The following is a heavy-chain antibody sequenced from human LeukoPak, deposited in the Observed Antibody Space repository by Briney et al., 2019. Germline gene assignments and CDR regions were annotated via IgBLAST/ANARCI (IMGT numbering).Heavy chain of an antibody. CDR3: AREGGPYRPLDY. V-gene: IGHV4-4*02. CDR2: VHLSGRT. CDR1: GGSISTTNW. Sequence: SGTLSLTCGVSGGSISTTNWWPWVRRPPGEGLEWIGEVHLSGRTHYNPSLESRVTMSVDMSENHISLRLTSVTAADTAVYYCAREGGPYRPLDYSGQGTLVTVSS. J-gene: IGHJ4*02.